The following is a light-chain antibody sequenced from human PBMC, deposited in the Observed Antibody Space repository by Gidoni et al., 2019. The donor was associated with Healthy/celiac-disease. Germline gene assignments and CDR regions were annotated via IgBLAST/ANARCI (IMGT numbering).Light chain of an antibody. CDR2: CAS. V-gene: IGKV3-15*01. Sequence: EIVMTQSPATLSVSPGERATLSCRASQSVSSNLAWYQQKPGQAPRLLIYCASTRSTGIPARFSGSGSGTEFTLTISSLQSEDFAVYYCQQYNTWPPDTFGQGTKLEIK. CDR3: QQYNTWPPDT. J-gene: IGKJ2*01. CDR1: QSVSSN.